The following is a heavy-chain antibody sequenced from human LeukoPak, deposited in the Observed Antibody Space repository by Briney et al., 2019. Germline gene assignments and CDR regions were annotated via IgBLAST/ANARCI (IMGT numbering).Heavy chain of an antibody. J-gene: IGHJ3*02. V-gene: IGHV3-23*01. CDR1: GFTFSSYA. Sequence: GGSLRLSCAASGFTFSSYAMSWVRQAPGKGLEWVSGISGSGGSTYYAESVKGRFTISRDNSKNTLLLQMHSLRAEDTAEYHCAKDLGHSSSSGSYPFDIWGQGTMVTVSS. D-gene: IGHD6-6*01. CDR3: AKDLGHSSSSGSYPFDI. CDR2: ISGSGGST.